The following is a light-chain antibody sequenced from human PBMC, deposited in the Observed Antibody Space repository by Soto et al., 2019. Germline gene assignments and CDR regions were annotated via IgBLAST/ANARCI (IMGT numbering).Light chain of an antibody. CDR3: QKSYSTPIT. CDR1: QSISSY. Sequence: DIQLTQAPAALSASVEDRVTITCRASQSISSYLNWYQQKPGKAPKLLIYAASSLQSGVPSRFSGSGSGTDFTLTISSLQPEDFATYYCQKSYSTPITFGQGTRLEIK. V-gene: IGKV1-39*01. CDR2: AAS. J-gene: IGKJ5*01.